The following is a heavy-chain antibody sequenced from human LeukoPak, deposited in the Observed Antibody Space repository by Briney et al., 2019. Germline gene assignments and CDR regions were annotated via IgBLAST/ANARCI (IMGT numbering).Heavy chain of an antibody. J-gene: IGHJ4*02. CDR3: ARSGDYFEY. V-gene: IGHV5-51*01. CDR2: IYPGDSEA. D-gene: IGHD1-26*01. CDR1: GYNFGDHY. Sequence: GESLKISCKGSGYNFGDHYVAWVRQMPGKGLEWMGDIYPGDSEARYSPSFQGQVTISADKSIATAYLPWSSLKASDTAIYYCARSGDYFEYWGQGTLATVSS.